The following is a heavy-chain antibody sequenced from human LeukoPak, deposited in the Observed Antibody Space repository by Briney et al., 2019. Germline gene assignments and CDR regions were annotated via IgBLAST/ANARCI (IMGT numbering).Heavy chain of an antibody. CDR3: ARIRIAAALDAFDI. D-gene: IGHD6-13*01. J-gene: IGHJ3*02. CDR1: GYSFTTYW. Sequence: GESLKISCKGSGYSFTTYWIGWVRQMPGKGLEWMGIIYPGDSDTRSSPSFQGQVTVSADKSINTAYLQWSSLKASDTATYYCARIRIAAALDAFDIWGQGTMVTVSS. CDR2: IYPGDSDT. V-gene: IGHV5-51*01.